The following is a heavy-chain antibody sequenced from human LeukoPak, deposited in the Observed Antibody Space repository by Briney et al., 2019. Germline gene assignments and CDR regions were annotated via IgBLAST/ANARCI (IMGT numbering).Heavy chain of an antibody. CDR3: ARLKGGGPWFDP. J-gene: IGHJ5*02. Sequence: PSRTLSLTCTVSGGSISSGGYYWSWIRQHPGKGLEWIGYIYYSGSTYYNPSLKSRVTISVDTSKNQFSLKLSSVTAADTAVYYCARLKGGGPWFDPWGQGTLVTVSS. CDR1: GGSISSGGYY. D-gene: IGHD3-16*01. CDR2: IYYSGST. V-gene: IGHV4-31*03.